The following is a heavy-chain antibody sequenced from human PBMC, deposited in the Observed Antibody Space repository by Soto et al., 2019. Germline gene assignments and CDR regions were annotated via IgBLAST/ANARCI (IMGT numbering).Heavy chain of an antibody. CDR2: IVVYNGNT. V-gene: IGHV1-58*01. CDR1: GFTFTSSA. J-gene: IGHJ6*02. Sequence: GASVKVSCKASGFTFTSSAVQWVRQARGQRLEWIGWIVVYNGNTNYAQKFQERVTMTRDMSTSTAYMELRSLRSDDTAVYYCARDYDFWSGYGMDVWGQGTTVTVSS. D-gene: IGHD3-3*01. CDR3: ARDYDFWSGYGMDV.